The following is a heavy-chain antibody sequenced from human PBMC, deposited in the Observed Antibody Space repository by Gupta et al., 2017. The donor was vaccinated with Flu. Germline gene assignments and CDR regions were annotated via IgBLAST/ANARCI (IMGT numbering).Heavy chain of an antibody. J-gene: IGHJ4*02. CDR2: SSSSGSTI. CDR1: GFTFSRDE. V-gene: IGHV3-48*03. Sequence: VQLVGSGGGWVQPGGSLRFCCAACGFTFSRDEMDWVRQAPGKGLEWVSYSSSSGSTIYYAASVKCRFTISRDNAKNSLYLQMNTLRAEDTAVYHCGRLAFLDYWGQGTLVTVSS. CDR3: GRLAFLDY.